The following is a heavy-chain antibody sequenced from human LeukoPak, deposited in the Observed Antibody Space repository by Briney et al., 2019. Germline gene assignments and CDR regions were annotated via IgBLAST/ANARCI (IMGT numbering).Heavy chain of an antibody. CDR2: IYYSGST. J-gene: IGHJ6*03. V-gene: IGHV4-39*07. CDR1: GGSISSSSYY. Sequence: SETLSLTCTVSGGSISSSSYYWGWIRQPPGKGLDWIGSIYYSGSTYYNPSLKSRVTISVDTSKNQFSLRLSSVTAADTAVYYCARGRQQLRSGNYYYYMDVWGKGTTVTVSS. D-gene: IGHD6-13*01. CDR3: ARGRQQLRSGNYYYYMDV.